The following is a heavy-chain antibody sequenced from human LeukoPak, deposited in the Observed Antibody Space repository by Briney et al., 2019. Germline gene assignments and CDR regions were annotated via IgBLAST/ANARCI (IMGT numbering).Heavy chain of an antibody. J-gene: IGHJ4*02. D-gene: IGHD6-13*01. Sequence: PSETLSLTCTVSGGSISSYYWSWIRQPPGKGLEWIGYIYYSGSTNYNPSLKSRVTISVDTSKNQFSLKLRSVTVADTAVYYCARVYSSSWYDWGQGTLVTVSS. V-gene: IGHV4-59*12. CDR1: GGSISSYY. CDR3: ARVYSSSWYD. CDR2: IYYSGST.